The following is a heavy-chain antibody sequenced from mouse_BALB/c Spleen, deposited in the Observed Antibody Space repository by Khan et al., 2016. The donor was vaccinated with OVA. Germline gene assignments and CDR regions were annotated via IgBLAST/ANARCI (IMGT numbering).Heavy chain of an antibody. CDR1: GYTFSDYY. J-gene: IGHJ3*01. CDR3: ARSGTGSFLY. D-gene: IGHD4-1*01. V-gene: IGHV1-77*01. CDR2: IYPGRGNT. Sequence: QVQLQQSGAELARPGASVKLSCKASGYTFSDYYINWVKQRTGQGLEWIGEIYPGRGNTYYNEKFKGKATLTADKSSRTAYMQFSSLTSEDSAVYFCARSGTGSFLYWGQGTLVTVSA.